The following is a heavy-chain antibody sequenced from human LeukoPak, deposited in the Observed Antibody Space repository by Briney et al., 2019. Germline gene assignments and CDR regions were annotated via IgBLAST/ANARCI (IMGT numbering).Heavy chain of an antibody. CDR2: IYRDGNT. Sequence: GGSLRLSCAASGLIVSSNYMNWVRQAPGKGLEWVSIIYRDGNTNYADSVKGRFTISGDNSKNTLSLQMNSLRAEDTAVYYCACSGPYSNGGVMTDYWGQGTLVTVSS. D-gene: IGHD6-19*01. J-gene: IGHJ4*02. CDR1: GLIVSSNY. V-gene: IGHV3-66*01. CDR3: ACSGPYSNGGVMTDY.